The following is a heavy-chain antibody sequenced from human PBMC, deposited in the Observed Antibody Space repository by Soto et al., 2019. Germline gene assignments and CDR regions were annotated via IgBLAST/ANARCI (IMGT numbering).Heavy chain of an antibody. V-gene: IGHV1-3*01. CDR3: ARDYADIAVAGMPRWAH. CDR1: GFTFLKYA. CDR2: INAGNGNT. J-gene: IGHJ4*01. Sequence: QVQLVQSGAEVKKPGASVHVSCKASGFTFLKYAMHWVRQAPGQRPEWMGWINAGNGNTRYSQRWQGRVTITRDTSASTVYIDLSILRSEDTAVYYCARDYADIAVAGMPRWAHGGQGTLVTVSS. D-gene: IGHD6-19*01.